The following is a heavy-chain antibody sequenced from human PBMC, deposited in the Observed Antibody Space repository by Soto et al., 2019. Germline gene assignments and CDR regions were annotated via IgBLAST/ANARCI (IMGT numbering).Heavy chain of an antibody. CDR3: ARGYDFWSGYYYYYGMDV. V-gene: IGHV1-2*04. CDR1: GYTFTGYY. J-gene: IGHJ6*01. Sequence: ASVKVSCKASGYTFTGYYMHWVRQAPGQGLEWMGWINPNSGGTNYAQKFQGWVTMTRDTSISTAYMELSRLRSDDTAVYYCARGYDFWSGYYYYYGMDVWGQGTTVTVSS. CDR2: INPNSGGT. D-gene: IGHD3-3*01.